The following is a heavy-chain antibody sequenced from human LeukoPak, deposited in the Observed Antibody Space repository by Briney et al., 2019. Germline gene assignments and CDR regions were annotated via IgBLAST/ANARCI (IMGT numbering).Heavy chain of an antibody. V-gene: IGHV1-69*05. D-gene: IGHD5-12*01. CDR3: ARQRNTVATIFDY. J-gene: IGHJ4*02. CDR2: IIPIFGTA. Sequence: GASVKVSCKASGGTFSSYAISWVRQAPGQGLEWMGGIIPIFGTANYAQKFQGRVTITTDKSTSTAYMELSSLRPEDTAVYYCARQRNTVATIFDYWGQGTLVTVSS. CDR1: GGTFSSYA.